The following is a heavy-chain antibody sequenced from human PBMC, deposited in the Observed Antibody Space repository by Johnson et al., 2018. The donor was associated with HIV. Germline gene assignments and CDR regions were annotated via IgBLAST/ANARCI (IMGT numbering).Heavy chain of an antibody. CDR2: IKQDGSEK. CDR3: SRHSPRGYSGYDAFDI. Sequence: VQLVESGGGLVQPGGSLRLSCAASGFTFSSYWMSWDRQAPGKGLEWMANIKQDGSEKYYVDSVRGRFTISRDNAKNSLYLQMNSLRAEDTAMYYCSRHSPRGYSGYDAFDIWGQGTMVTVS. D-gene: IGHD5-12*01. J-gene: IGHJ3*02. CDR1: GFTFSSYW. V-gene: IGHV3-7*05.